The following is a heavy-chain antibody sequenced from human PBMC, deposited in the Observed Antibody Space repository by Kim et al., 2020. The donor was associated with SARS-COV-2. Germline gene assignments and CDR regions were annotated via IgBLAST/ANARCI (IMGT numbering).Heavy chain of an antibody. Sequence: GGSLRLSCAASGFTFNSFAMNWVRQAPGKGLEWVSGISDSGSNTYYSYSVTGRFTISRANSKGILYLQMNSLRAGDTAVYYCAKEGAADLYYFDSWGQGTLVTVSS. D-gene: IGHD6-25*01. CDR1: GFTFNSFA. V-gene: IGHV3-23*01. CDR2: ISDSGSNT. CDR3: AKEGAADLYYFDS. J-gene: IGHJ4*02.